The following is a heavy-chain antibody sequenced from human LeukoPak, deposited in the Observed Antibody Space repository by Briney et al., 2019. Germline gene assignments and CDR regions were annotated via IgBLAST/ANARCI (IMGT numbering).Heavy chain of an antibody. CDR2: INPNSGGT. J-gene: IGHJ4*02. V-gene: IGHV1-2*04. CDR1: GYTFTGYY. CDR3: ARGSGYPTAYFDY. D-gene: IGHD3-16*02. Sequence: GASVKVSCQASGYTFTGYYMHWVRQAPGQGLEWMGWINPNSGGTNYAQKFQGWVTMTRDTSISTAYMELSRLRSEDTAVYYCARGSGYPTAYFDYWGQGTLVTVSS.